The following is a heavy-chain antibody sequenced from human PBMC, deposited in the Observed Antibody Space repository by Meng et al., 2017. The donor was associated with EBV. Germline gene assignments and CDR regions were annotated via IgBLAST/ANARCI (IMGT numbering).Heavy chain of an antibody. V-gene: IGHV3-23*04. J-gene: IGHJ4*02. CDR3: ANNPY. CDR1: GFTSSSYA. CDR2: ITGSGGST. Sequence: DVEAVGCGGGLLRPGCSLSLSCAAPGFTSSSYAMSWVREAPGEGLGWLSVITGSGGSTYYADSVKGRFTISRDNSKNTLYLQMNSLRAEDTAVYYCANNPYWGQGTLVTVLL.